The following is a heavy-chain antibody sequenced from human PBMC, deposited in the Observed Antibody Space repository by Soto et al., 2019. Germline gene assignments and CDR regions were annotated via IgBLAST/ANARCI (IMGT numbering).Heavy chain of an antibody. V-gene: IGHV3-30*18. CDR3: AKEATVRASAWFDH. Sequence: GQLLASGGGLVQPGGSLRLSCAASGFTFSNYGMQWVRQAPGKGMEWVAVVAHDGTVQYYLDSVKGRFTISRDNSRDTVYLQMDSLRVEDAAVYYCAKEATVRASAWFDHWGQGTLVTVSS. CDR1: GFTFSNYG. J-gene: IGHJ5*02. D-gene: IGHD2-2*01. CDR2: VAHDGTVQ.